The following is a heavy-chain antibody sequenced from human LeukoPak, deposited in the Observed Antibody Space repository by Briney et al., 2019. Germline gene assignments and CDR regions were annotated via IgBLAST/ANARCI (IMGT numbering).Heavy chain of an antibody. D-gene: IGHD3-10*01. J-gene: IGHJ5*02. CDR3: ARVTFVLVRGVIIGGWFDP. CDR2: IYTSGST. CDR1: GGSISSGSYY. Sequence: PSETLSLTCTVSGGSISSGSYYWSWIRQPAGKGLEWIGRIYTSGSTNYNPSLKSRVTISVDTSKNQFSLKLSSVTAADTAVYYCARVTFVLVRGVIIGGWFDPWGQGTLVTVSS. V-gene: IGHV4-61*02.